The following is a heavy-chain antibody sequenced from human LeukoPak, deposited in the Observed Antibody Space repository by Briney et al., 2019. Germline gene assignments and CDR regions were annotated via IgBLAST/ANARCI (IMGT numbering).Heavy chain of an antibody. J-gene: IGHJ4*02. Sequence: SETLSLTCAVYGGSFSGYYWSWIRQPPGKGLEWIGSIYYSGSTYYNPSLKGRVTISVDTSKNQFSLKLSSVTAADTAVYYCARIPAAIGYSDYWGQGTLVTVSS. V-gene: IGHV4-34*01. D-gene: IGHD2-2*02. CDR3: ARIPAAIGYSDY. CDR1: GGSFSGYY. CDR2: IYYSGST.